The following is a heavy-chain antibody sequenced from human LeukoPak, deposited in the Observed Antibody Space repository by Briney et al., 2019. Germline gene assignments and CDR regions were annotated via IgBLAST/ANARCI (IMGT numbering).Heavy chain of an antibody. D-gene: IGHD2-15*01. V-gene: IGHV1-2*02. J-gene: IGHJ5*02. Sequence: GASVKVSCKASGYTFTGYYMHWVRQAPGQGLEWMGWINPNSGGTNYAQKFQGRVTMTRGTSISTAYMELSRLRSDDTAVYYCARRVVVAATRSGWFDPWGQGTLVTVSS. CDR3: ARRVVVAATRSGWFDP. CDR2: INPNSGGT. CDR1: GYTFTGYY.